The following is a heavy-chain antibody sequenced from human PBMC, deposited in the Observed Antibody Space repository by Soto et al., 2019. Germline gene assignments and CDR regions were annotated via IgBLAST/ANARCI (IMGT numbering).Heavy chain of an antibody. V-gene: IGHV3-7*01. J-gene: IGHJ5*02. CDR2: INQDGSEK. Sequence: GGTLRLSCAASGFTSSGYWMTWVRQAPGKGLEWVANINQDGSEKYYVDSVKGRFTISRDKAKDSLYLQMNSLRAEDTAIYYCARDYSNPRGRFDPWGQGTLVTVSS. D-gene: IGHD4-4*01. CDR1: GFTSSGYW. CDR3: ARDYSNPRGRFDP.